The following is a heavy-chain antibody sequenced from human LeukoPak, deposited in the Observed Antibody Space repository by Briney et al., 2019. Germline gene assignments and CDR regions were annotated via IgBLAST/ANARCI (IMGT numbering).Heavy chain of an antibody. V-gene: IGHV1-46*01. Sequence: GASVKVSCKASVYTLTGHYMHWGRQAPGQGLEWMGLISPRGGATIYGQKFQGRVTMTSDTSTSTVYMELSSLRPADTAVYYCASGIQTRVGELFLDTRYDGFDLWGQGTMVTVSS. J-gene: IGHJ3*01. CDR1: VYTLTGHY. CDR2: ISPRGGAT. D-gene: IGHD3-16*01. CDR3: ASGIQTRVGELFLDTRYDGFDL.